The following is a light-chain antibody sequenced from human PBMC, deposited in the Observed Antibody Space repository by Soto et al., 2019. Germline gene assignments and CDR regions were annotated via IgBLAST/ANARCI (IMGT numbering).Light chain of an antibody. CDR2: GAS. Sequence: EIVVTQSPGNLSLSPGERATLSCRASQSVSTTYLAWYQQKPGQAPRLVIYGASSRATGIPDRFSGSGSGTDFTLSISRLEPEDFAVYFCHQYGSSALTFGGGTKVELK. V-gene: IGKV3-20*01. CDR1: QSVSTTY. CDR3: HQYGSSALT. J-gene: IGKJ4*01.